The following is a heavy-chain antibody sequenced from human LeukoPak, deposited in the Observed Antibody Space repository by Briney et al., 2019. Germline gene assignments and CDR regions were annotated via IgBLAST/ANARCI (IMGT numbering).Heavy chain of an antibody. V-gene: IGHV3-30-3*01. CDR2: ISYDGSNK. J-gene: IGHJ6*02. D-gene: IGHD3-10*01. CDR3: ARDDYYGSGTPEDYYYGMDV. CDR1: GFTFSSYA. Sequence: PGRSLRLSCAASGFTFSSYAMHWVRQAPGKGLEWVAVISYDGSNKYYADSVKGRFTISRDNSKNTLYLQMNSLRAEDTAVYYCARDDYYGSGTPEDYYYGMDVWGQGTTVTVSS.